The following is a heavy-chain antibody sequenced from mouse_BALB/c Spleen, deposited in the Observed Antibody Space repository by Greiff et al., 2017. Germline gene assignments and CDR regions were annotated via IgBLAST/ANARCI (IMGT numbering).Heavy chain of an antibody. V-gene: IGHV3-8*02. D-gene: IGHD3-3*01. CDR1: GDSITSGY. J-gene: IGHJ4*01. CDR2: ISYSGST. CDR3: ARYRGTLGAMDY. Sequence: VQLKQSGPSLVKPSQTLSLTCSVTGDSITSGYWNWIRKFPGNKLEYMGYISYSGSTYYNPSLKSRISITRDTSKNQYYLQLNSVTTEDTATYYCARYRGTLGAMDYWGQGTSVTVSS.